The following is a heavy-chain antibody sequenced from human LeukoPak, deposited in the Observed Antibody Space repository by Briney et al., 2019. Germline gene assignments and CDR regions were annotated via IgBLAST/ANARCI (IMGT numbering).Heavy chain of an antibody. Sequence: GGSLRLSCAASGFTFSSYSMNWVRQAPGKGLEWVSAISGSGGSTYYADSVKGRFTISRDNSKNTLYLQMNSLRAEDTAVYYCAKTPIAVAGTRFDYWGQGTLVTVSS. CDR2: ISGSGGST. CDR3: AKTPIAVAGTRFDY. D-gene: IGHD6-19*01. CDR1: GFTFSSYS. V-gene: IGHV3-23*01. J-gene: IGHJ4*02.